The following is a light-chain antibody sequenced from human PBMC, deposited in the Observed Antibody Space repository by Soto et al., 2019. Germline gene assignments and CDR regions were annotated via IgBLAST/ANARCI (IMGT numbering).Light chain of an antibody. Sequence: QSVLTQPPSASGTPGQRVTISCSGSSSNIGSNYVYWYQQFPGTAPNLLLYRNNQRPSGVPDRFSGAKSGTSAALAISGLRSEVEADYYCAAWDDSLSASVVFGGGTKLTVL. CDR1: SSNIGSNY. V-gene: IGLV1-47*01. CDR2: RNN. CDR3: AAWDDSLSASVV. J-gene: IGLJ2*01.